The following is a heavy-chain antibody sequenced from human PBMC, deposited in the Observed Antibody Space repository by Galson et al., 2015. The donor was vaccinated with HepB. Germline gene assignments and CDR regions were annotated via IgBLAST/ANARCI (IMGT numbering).Heavy chain of an antibody. CDR3: ALDRGSSSWYLYNYYYYGMDV. CDR1: GFTFSSYG. CDR2: IWYDGSNK. D-gene: IGHD6-13*01. Sequence: LRLSCAASGFTFSSYGMHWVRQAPGKGLEWVAVIWYDGSNKYYADSVKGRFTISRDNSKNTLYLQMNSLRAEDTAVYYCALDRGSSSWYLYNYYYYGMDVWGQGTTVTVSS. V-gene: IGHV3-33*01. J-gene: IGHJ6*02.